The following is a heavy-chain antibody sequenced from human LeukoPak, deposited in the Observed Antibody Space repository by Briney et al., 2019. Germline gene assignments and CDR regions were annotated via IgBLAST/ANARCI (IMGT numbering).Heavy chain of an antibody. CDR3: AKEQFGYHHLVDS. CDR1: GFTFSCCA. V-gene: IGHV3-23*01. D-gene: IGHD2-2*03. CDR2: VSGSGFAT. J-gene: IGHJ4*02. Sequence: HPGGFLRLSCAASGFTFSCCAMAWVRQAPGKGLEWVSAVSGSGFATYYADSVKGRFTISRDNSKDTMYLQMSSLRAEDTAVYYCAKEQFGYHHLVDSWGQGTLVTVSS.